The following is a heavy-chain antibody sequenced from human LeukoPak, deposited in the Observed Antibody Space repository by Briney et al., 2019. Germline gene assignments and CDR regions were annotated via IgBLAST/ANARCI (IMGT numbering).Heavy chain of an antibody. D-gene: IGHD4/OR15-4a*01. CDR2: IYPGDSDT. V-gene: IGHV5-51*01. CDR3: ARRGLGYDDYDAWKDAFDI. J-gene: IGHJ3*02. CDR1: GDTFNSDW. Sequence: KRGESLKISCKGSGDTFNSDWIAWVRQMPGKGLECMGVIYPGDSDTTYSPSFQGQVTISADKSINTAYLQWTSLTASDNAMYYCARRGLGYDDYDAWKDAFDIWGQGTMVIVSS.